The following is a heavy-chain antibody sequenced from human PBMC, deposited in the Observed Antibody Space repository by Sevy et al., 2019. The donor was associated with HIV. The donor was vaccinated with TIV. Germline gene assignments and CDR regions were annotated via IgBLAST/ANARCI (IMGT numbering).Heavy chain of an antibody. CDR1: GFTFSDYY. J-gene: IGHJ4*02. CDR2: ISSSGSTI. CDR3: ATDSNWNDVVSTDY. D-gene: IGHD1-1*01. Sequence: GGSLRLSCAASGFTFSDYYMSWIRQAPGKGLEWVSYISSSGSTIYYADSVKGRFTISRDNAKNSLYLQMNSLRAEDTAVHYCATDSNWNDVVSTDYWGQGTLVTVSS. V-gene: IGHV3-11*01.